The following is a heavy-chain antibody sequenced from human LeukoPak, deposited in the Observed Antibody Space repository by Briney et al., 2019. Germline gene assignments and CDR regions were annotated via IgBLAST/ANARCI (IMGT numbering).Heavy chain of an antibody. V-gene: IGHV3-21*01. J-gene: IGHJ4*02. Sequence: GGSLRLSCAAYGFTFSSYSMNWVRQAPGKGLEWVSSISSSSSYIYYADSVKGRFIISRDNAKNSLYLQMNSLRAEDTTVYYCARGAVRTGIVVVPALWPLVPYWGQGTLATVSS. CDR2: ISSSSSYI. CDR1: GFTFSSYS. CDR3: ARGAVRTGIVVVPALWPLVPY. D-gene: IGHD2-2*01.